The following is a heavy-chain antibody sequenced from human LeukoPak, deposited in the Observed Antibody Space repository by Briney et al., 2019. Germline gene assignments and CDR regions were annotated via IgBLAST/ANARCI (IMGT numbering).Heavy chain of an antibody. CDR3: ARVPTVTRFPDAFDI. V-gene: IGHV3-23*01. Sequence: TGGSLRLSCAGSGFTFSTYALSWVRQAPGKGLEWVSLLGGSEPRPSYADSVKGRFTISRDNSKNTLFLQMNSLRVEDTAVYYCARVPTVTRFPDAFDIWGQGTMVTVSS. CDR1: GFTFSTYA. CDR2: LGGSEPRP. J-gene: IGHJ3*02. D-gene: IGHD4-17*01.